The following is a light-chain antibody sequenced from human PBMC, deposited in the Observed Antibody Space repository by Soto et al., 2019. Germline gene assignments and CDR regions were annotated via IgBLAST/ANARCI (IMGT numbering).Light chain of an antibody. CDR2: DAS. J-gene: IGKJ5*01. CDR1: QTVSSY. V-gene: IGKV3-11*01. CDR3: QQQMNWTLT. Sequence: EIVLTQSPATLSLSPGERATLSCRASQTVSSYLLWYQQKTGQDPRILIYDASNRATGIPARFSGSVSETDFTLTISSLETEDFAVYFGQQQMNWTLTFGPGTRRENK.